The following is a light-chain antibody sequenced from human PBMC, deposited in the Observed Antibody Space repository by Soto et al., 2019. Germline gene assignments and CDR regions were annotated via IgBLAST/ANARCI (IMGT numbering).Light chain of an antibody. CDR3: QQYDNWPLT. V-gene: IGKV3D-15*01. J-gene: IGKJ4*01. Sequence: IVLTQSPDTLSLYPGERATLSCRASQSVDSNLAWYQQKPGQAPRLLIFGASTRATGIPARFSGSGSGTDFTLTISSLQSEDFGVYFCQQYDNWPLTFGGGTKVDIK. CDR2: GAS. CDR1: QSVDSN.